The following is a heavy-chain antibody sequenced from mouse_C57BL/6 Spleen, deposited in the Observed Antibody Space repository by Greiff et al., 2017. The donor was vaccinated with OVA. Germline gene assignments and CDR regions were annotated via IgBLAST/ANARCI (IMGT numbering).Heavy chain of an antibody. V-gene: IGHV1-53*01. J-gene: IGHJ2*01. D-gene: IGHD1-1*01. Sequence: QVQLKQPGTELVKPGASVKLSCKASGYTFTSYWMHWVKQRPGQGLEWIGNINPSNGGTNYNEKFKSKATLTVDKSSSTAYMQLSSLTSEDSAVYYCARGGVYYYGSSDGLFDYWGQGTTLTVSS. CDR3: ARGGVYYYGSSDGLFDY. CDR1: GYTFTSYW. CDR2: INPSNGGT.